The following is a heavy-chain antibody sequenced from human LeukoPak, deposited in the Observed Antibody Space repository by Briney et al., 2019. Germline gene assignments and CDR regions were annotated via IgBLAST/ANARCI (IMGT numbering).Heavy chain of an antibody. CDR2: IIPIFGTA. CDR1: GGTFISYA. V-gene: IGHV1-69*13. D-gene: IGHD3-9*01. J-gene: IGHJ4*02. Sequence: ASVKVSCKASGGTFISYAISWVRQAPGQGLEWMGGIIPIFGTANYAQKFQGRVTITADESTSTAYMELSSLRSEDTAVYYCARDLRERYFDWLLFNWGQGTLVTVSS. CDR3: ARDLRERYFDWLLFN.